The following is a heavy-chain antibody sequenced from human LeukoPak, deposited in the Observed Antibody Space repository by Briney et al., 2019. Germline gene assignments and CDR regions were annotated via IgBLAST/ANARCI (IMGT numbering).Heavy chain of an antibody. J-gene: IGHJ6*03. CDR1: GFTFSSYA. D-gene: IGHD3-10*01. Sequence: GGSLRLSCAASGFTFSSYAMSWVRQAPGKGLEWVSAISGSGGSTYYADSVKVRFTISRDNSKNTLYLQMNSLRAEDTAVYYCATYYYGSGSYYPHPYYYYYMDVWGKGTTVTVS. CDR3: ATYYYGSGSYYPHPYYYYYMDV. V-gene: IGHV3-23*01. CDR2: ISGSGGST.